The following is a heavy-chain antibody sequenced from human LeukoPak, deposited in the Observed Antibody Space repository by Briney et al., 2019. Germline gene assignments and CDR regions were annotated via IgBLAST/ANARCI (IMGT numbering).Heavy chain of an antibody. CDR1: GGSISSYY. CDR2: IYYSGST. CDR3: ARARYYDSSGPHKYYFDY. D-gene: IGHD3-22*01. J-gene: IGHJ4*02. V-gene: IGHV4-59*01. Sequence: PSETLSLTCTVSGGSISSYYWGWIRQPPGKGLEWIGYIYYSGSTNYNPSLKSRVTISVDTSKNQFSLKLSSVTAADTAVYYCARARYYDSSGPHKYYFDYWGQGTLVTVSS.